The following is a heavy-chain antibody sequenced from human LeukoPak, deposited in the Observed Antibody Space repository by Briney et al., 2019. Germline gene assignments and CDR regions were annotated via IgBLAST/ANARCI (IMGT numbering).Heavy chain of an antibody. CDR1: GFTFSSYA. CDR3: AKDRVWAAAGPNYFDY. D-gene: IGHD6-13*01. J-gene: IGHJ4*02. CDR2: ISGGGGSI. V-gene: IGHV3-23*01. Sequence: PGGSLRLSCAASGFTFSSYAMSWVRQAPGKGLEWVSGISGGGGSIHHADSVKGRFTISRDNSKNTLYLEMNSLRVEDTAVYYCAKDRVWAAAGPNYFDYWGQGTLVTVSS.